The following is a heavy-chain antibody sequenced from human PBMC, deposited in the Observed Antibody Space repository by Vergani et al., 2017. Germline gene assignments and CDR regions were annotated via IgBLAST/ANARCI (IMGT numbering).Heavy chain of an antibody. CDR2: VDPEDGET. CDR1: GYTFTDHY. V-gene: IGHV1-69-2*01. Sequence: EVQLVQSGAEVKKPGATMKISCKVSGYTFTDHYMHWVKQAPEKGLEWMGLVDPEDGETIYAEKFKGRVTIAADTSTDTAHLELSSLRSEDTAGYYCATPQTVTTGGMEVWVQGTTVIVSS. J-gene: IGHJ6*02. CDR3: ATPQTVTTGGMEV. D-gene: IGHD4-17*01.